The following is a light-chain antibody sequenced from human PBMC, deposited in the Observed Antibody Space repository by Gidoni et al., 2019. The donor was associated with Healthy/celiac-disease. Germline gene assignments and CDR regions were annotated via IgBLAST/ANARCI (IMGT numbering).Light chain of an antibody. CDR2: GSS. CDR3: QQYNNWPPWT. CDR1: QSVSSN. V-gene: IGKV3-15*01. Sequence: EIVQKQTPASLSVSPGERATLSCRARQSVSSNVAWYQQKPGQAPMLLIYGSSTRATGIPARFSGSGSGTEFTLTISSLQSEDFAVYYCQQYNNWPPWTFGQGTKVEIK. J-gene: IGKJ1*01.